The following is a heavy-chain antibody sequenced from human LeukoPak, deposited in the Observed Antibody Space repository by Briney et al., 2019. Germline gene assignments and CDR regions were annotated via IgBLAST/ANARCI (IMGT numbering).Heavy chain of an antibody. CDR1: GYSFTNYW. CDR2: IYPGDSDT. CDR3: ARSARYFDWFGGMDV. Sequence: GESLKIFCKVSGYSFTNYWIAWVRQMPGKGLEWMGIIYPGDSDTRYSPSFQGQVTISADKSISTAYLQWSSLKASDTAMYYCARSARYFDWFGGMDVWGQGTTVTVSS. D-gene: IGHD3-9*01. J-gene: IGHJ6*02. V-gene: IGHV5-51*01.